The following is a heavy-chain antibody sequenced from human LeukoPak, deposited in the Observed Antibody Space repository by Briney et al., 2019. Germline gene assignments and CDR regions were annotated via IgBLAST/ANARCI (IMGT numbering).Heavy chain of an antibody. V-gene: IGHV4-59*01. CDR3: ASYDSSGLFEY. Sequence: SETLSFTCTGSGGSISSYYWSWIRQPPGKGLEWIGYIYYSGSTNYNPSLKSRVTISVDTSKNQFSLRLNSVTAADTAVYYCASYDSSGLFEYWGQGTLVTVSS. D-gene: IGHD3-22*01. CDR2: IYYSGST. J-gene: IGHJ4*02. CDR1: GGSISSYY.